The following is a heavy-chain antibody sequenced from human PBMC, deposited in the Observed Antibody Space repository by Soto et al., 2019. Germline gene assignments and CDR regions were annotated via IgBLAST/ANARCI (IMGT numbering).Heavy chain of an antibody. D-gene: IGHD2-2*01. CDR3: ALGYCSSSSCSRDFDY. V-gene: IGHV1-18*01. J-gene: IGHJ4*02. CDR2: ISGYNGNT. Sequence: QVQLVQSGAEVKKPGASVKVSCKASGDIFTTYGISWVRQAPGQGLEWMGRISGYNGNTKYTQNLQGRVTMTTDTSTSTAYMELRSLRSDDTAVYYCALGYCSSSSCSRDFDYWGQGTLVTVSS. CDR1: GDIFTTYG.